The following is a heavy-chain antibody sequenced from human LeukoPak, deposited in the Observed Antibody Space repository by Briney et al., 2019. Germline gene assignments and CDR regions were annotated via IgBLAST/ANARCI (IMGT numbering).Heavy chain of an antibody. CDR3: ARRGGAAAGTPIDY. J-gene: IGHJ4*02. D-gene: IGHD6-13*01. V-gene: IGHV4-39*01. CDR2: IYYSGST. CDR1: GGSISSSSYY. Sequence: PSETLSRTCTVSGGSISSSSYYWGWIRQPPGKGLEWIGSIYYSGSTYYNPSLKSRVTISVDTSKNQFSLKLSSVTAADTAVYYCARRGGAAAGTPIDYWGQGTLVTVSS.